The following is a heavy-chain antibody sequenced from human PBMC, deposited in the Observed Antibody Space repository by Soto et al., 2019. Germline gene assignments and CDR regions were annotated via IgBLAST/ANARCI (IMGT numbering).Heavy chain of an antibody. CDR1: GFTFSSYG. CDR2: ISYDGSNK. Sequence: GGSLRLSCAASGFTFSSYGTHWVRQAPGKGLEWVAVISYDGSNKYYADSVKGRFTISRDNSKNTLYLQMNSLRAEDTAVYYCAKDRGYCSSTSCYTGDAFDIWGQGTMVTVSS. J-gene: IGHJ3*02. CDR3: AKDRGYCSSTSCYTGDAFDI. V-gene: IGHV3-30*18. D-gene: IGHD2-2*02.